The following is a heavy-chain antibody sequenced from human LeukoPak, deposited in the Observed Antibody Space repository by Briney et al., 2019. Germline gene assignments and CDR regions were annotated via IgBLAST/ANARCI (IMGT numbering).Heavy chain of an antibody. J-gene: IGHJ4*02. Sequence: PSETLSLTCAVSGVSFSGYYWSWIRQPPGKGLEWIGEINHSGRTNSNPSPTSRATISVDTSKNHFSLKLCSVTAADTAVYYCARGGLQHYYGSGSHDYWGQGTLVTVSS. CDR2: INHSGRT. CDR1: GVSFSGYY. D-gene: IGHD3-10*01. V-gene: IGHV4-34*01. CDR3: ARGGLQHYYGSGSHDY.